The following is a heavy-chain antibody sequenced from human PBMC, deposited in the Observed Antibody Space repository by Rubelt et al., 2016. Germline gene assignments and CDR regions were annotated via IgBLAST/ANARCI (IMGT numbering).Heavy chain of an antibody. V-gene: IGHV3-73*02. CDR2: IRSKANSYGT. J-gene: IGHJ4*02. Sequence: EVQLVESGGGLVQPGGSLKLSCAASGFTFSGSAMHWVRQASGKGLEWVGRIRSKANSYGTEYAAPVKGRFTFPRDDSKNTAYLQMNSLKTEDTAVYYCARVAAGGQKDDFDYWGQGTLVTVSS. CDR3: ARVAAGGQKDDFDY. CDR1: GFTFSGSA. D-gene: IGHD6-13*01.